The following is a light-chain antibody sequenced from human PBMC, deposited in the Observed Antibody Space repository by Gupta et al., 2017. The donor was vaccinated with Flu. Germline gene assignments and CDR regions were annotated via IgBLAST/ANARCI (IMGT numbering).Light chain of an antibody. J-gene: IGKJ1*01. CDR2: WAS. CDR3: LQYYSTPPA. Sequence: NCKSSQSVLYSSDNKNYLAWYQQKPGQPPNLLIYWASTRESGVPDRFSGSGSGTDFTLTISSLQAEDVAVYYCLQYYSTPPAFGQGTKVEIK. CDR1: QSVLYSSDNKNY. V-gene: IGKV4-1*01.